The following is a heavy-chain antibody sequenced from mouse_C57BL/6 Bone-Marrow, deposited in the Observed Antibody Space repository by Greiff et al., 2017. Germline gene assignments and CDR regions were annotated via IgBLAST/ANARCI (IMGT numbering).Heavy chain of an antibody. V-gene: IGHV5-17*01. CDR2: ISSGSSTI. J-gene: IGHJ1*03. D-gene: IGHD1-1*01. Sequence: EVQGVESGGGLVKPGGSLKLSCAASGFTFSDYGMHWVRQAPEKGLEWVAYISSGSSTIYYADTMKGRFTISSNNAKNTLFLQMTSLRSEDTAMYYCARGTVVATFYWYFDVWGTGTTVTVSS. CDR3: ARGTVVATFYWYFDV. CDR1: GFTFSDYG.